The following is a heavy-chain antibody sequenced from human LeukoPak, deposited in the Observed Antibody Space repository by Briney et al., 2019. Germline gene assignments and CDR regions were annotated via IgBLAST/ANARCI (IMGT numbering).Heavy chain of an antibody. V-gene: IGHV4-39*07. CDR2: IYYSGST. D-gene: IGHD3-9*01. Sequence: SETLSLTCTVSGGSIGSGSYYWSWIRQPPGKGLEWIGSIYYSGSTYYNPSLKSRVTISVDTSKNQFSLKLSSVTAADTAVYYCARGYYDILTGYYQPYDYWGQGTLVTVSS. CDR1: GGSIGSGSYY. CDR3: ARGYYDILTGYYQPYDY. J-gene: IGHJ4*02.